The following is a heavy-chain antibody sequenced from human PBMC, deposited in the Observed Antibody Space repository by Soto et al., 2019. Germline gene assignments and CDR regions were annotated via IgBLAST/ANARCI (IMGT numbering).Heavy chain of an antibody. J-gene: IGHJ4*02. V-gene: IGHV4-34*01. CDR1: GGCFSGYY. CDR3: ARDTGGNFPH. D-gene: IGHD2-8*02. CDR2: INHSGGT. Sequence: SETLSLTCAVYGGCFSGYYWSWIRQSPGKGLEWIGEINHSGGTNFNPSLKSRVTISVDTSKNQFSLNLSSVTAADTAVYYCARDTGGNFPHWGQGTLVTVS.